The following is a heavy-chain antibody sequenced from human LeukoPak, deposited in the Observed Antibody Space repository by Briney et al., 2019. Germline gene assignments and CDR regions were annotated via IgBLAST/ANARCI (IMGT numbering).Heavy chain of an antibody. J-gene: IGHJ4*02. CDR3: ARARSRITMVRGVITSFGY. Sequence: ASVKVSCKASGYTFTGYYMHWVRQAPGQGLEWMGWINPNSGGTNYAQKFQGRVTMTRDTSIRTAYMELSRLRSDDTAVYYCARARSRITMVRGVITSFGYWGQGTLVTVSS. D-gene: IGHD3-10*01. V-gene: IGHV1-2*02. CDR1: GYTFTGYY. CDR2: INPNSGGT.